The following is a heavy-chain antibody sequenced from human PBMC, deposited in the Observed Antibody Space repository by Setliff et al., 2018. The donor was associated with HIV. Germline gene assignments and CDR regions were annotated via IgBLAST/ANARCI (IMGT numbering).Heavy chain of an antibody. D-gene: IGHD3-3*01. CDR3: ARATRTIFGVVYFDY. CDR2: IYISGST. J-gene: IGHJ4*02. V-gene: IGHV4-4*07. Sequence: SETLSLTCTVSGDSISSYYWTWIRHPAGQGLEWIGRIYISGSTKYNPSIKSRVTMSVDTSKNQFSLKLNSVTAADTAVYYCARATRTIFGVVYFDYWGQGTLVTVSS. CDR1: GDSISSYY.